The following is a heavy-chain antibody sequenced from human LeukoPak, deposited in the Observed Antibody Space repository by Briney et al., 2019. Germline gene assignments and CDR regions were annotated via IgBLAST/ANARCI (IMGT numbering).Heavy chain of an antibody. D-gene: IGHD6-13*01. J-gene: IGHJ4*02. CDR3: ARPASSSWFTFDY. Sequence: ASETLSLTCTVSGGSISSSSYYWGWIRQPPGKGLEWIGSIYYSGSTYYNPSLKSRVTISVDTSKNQFSLKLSSVTAADTAVYYCARPASSSWFTFDYWGQGTLVTVSS. CDR2: IYYSGST. CDR1: GGSISSSSYY. V-gene: IGHV4-39*01.